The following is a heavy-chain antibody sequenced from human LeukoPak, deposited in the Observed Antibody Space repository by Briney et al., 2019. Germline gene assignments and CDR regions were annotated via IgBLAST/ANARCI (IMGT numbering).Heavy chain of an antibody. CDR3: ARRGFCSGGTWLTFDL. CDR1: GGSISSSY. Sequence: AETLSLTCTVSGGSISSSYWSWIRQPPGKGLEWIGYIYYSGTTNYNPSLKSRLTISVDTSKNQFSLKLSSVTAADTAVYYCARRGFCSGGTWLTFDLWGQGTRVSLSS. V-gene: IGHV4-59*08. J-gene: IGHJ4*02. D-gene: IGHD2-15*01. CDR2: IYYSGTT.